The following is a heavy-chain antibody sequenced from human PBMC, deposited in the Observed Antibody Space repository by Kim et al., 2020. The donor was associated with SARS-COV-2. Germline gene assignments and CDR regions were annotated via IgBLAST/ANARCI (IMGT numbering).Heavy chain of an antibody. D-gene: IGHD3-16*01. CDR2: IKQDGSEK. V-gene: IGHV3-7*01. Sequence: GGSLRLSCAASGFTFSSYWMSWVRQAPGKGLEWVANIKQDGSEKYYVDSVKGRFTISRDNAKNSLYLQMNSLRAEDTAVYYCARTQTQTRGSLNDAFDIWGQGTMVTVSS. CDR1: GFTFSSYW. CDR3: ARTQTQTRGSLNDAFDI. J-gene: IGHJ3*02.